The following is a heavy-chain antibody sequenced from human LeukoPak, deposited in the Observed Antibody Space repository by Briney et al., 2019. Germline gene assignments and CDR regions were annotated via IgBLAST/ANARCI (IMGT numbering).Heavy chain of an antibody. Sequence: PGGSLRLSCAASGFTFDDYAMHRVRQAPGKGLEWVSLISGDGGSTYYADSVKGRFTISRDNGKNSLFLQMDSLRAEDTAVYFCGREQGVYDYPPDHWGQGTLVTVSS. D-gene: IGHD5/OR15-5a*01. CDR2: ISGDGGST. J-gene: IGHJ4*02. CDR3: GREQGVYDYPPDH. V-gene: IGHV3-43*02. CDR1: GFTFDDYA.